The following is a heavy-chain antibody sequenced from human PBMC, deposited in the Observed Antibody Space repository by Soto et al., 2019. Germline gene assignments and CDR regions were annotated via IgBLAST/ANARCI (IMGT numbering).Heavy chain of an antibody. D-gene: IGHD5-12*01. V-gene: IGHV4-34*01. Sequence: SETLSLTCAVYGGSFSGYYWSWIRQPPGKGLEWIGEINHSGSTNYNPSLKSRVTISVDTSKNQFSLKLSSVTAADTAVYYCARCPIPNSGYDAVGEHYYGMDVWGQGTTVTVSS. CDR1: GGSFSGYY. J-gene: IGHJ6*02. CDR2: INHSGST. CDR3: ARCPIPNSGYDAVGEHYYGMDV.